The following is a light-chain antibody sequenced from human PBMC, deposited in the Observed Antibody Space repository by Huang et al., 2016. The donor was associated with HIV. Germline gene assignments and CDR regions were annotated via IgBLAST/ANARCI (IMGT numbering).Light chain of an antibody. CDR3: QQTYRTPLFT. Sequence: DIQMTQSPSSLSASVGDRVTITCRARQSISSYLNWYQQKPGKAPRLLIFAASSLQSGVPSRFSGSGSGTDFTLSISSLQPEDFATYYCQQTYRTPLFTFGPGTKVDIK. CDR2: AAS. J-gene: IGKJ3*01. V-gene: IGKV1-39*01. CDR1: QSISSY.